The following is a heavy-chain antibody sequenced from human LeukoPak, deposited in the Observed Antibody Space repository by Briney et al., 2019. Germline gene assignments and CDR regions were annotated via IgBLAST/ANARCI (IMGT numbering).Heavy chain of an antibody. CDR2: INGGGDDT. CDR3: ARCTASCYANAFDV. Sequence: PGGSLRLSCAASGFTFKNNAMTWGRQAPGKGVEWGSAINGGGDDTEYADSVKGRFTISRANSKNTLYLQMNSLRPEDTAVYYCARCTASCYANAFDVWGQGTLLTVSS. D-gene: IGHD2-2*01. J-gene: IGHJ3*01. V-gene: IGHV3-23*01. CDR1: GFTFKNNA.